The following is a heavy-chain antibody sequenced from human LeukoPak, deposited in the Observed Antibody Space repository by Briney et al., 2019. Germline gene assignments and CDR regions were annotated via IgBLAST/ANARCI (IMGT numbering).Heavy chain of an antibody. Sequence: ASVKVSCTASGYTFTSYYMHWVRQAPGQGLEWMGIINPSGGSTSYAQKFQGRVTMTRDLSTSTVYMELSSLRSEDTAVYYCARTEQWLGGLDYRGQGTLVTVSS. CDR3: ARTEQWLGGLDY. V-gene: IGHV1-46*01. D-gene: IGHD6-19*01. CDR2: INPSGGST. CDR1: GYTFTSYY. J-gene: IGHJ4*02.